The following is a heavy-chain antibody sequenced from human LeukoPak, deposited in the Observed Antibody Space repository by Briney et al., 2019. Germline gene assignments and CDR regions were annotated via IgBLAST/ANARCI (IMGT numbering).Heavy chain of an antibody. CDR3: ASLNGAHDY. J-gene: IGHJ4*02. Sequence: SETLSLTCAVSGGSISSGGYSWSWIRQPPGKGLEWIGYIYHSGSTYYNPSLKSRVTISVDRSKNQFSLKLSSVTAADTAVYYCASLNGAHDYWGQETLVTVSS. D-gene: IGHD2-8*01. V-gene: IGHV4-30-2*01. CDR1: GGSISSGGYS. CDR2: IYHSGST.